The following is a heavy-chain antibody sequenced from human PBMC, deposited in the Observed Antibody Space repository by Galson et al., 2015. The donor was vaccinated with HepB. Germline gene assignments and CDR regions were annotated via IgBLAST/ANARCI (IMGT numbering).Heavy chain of an antibody. Sequence: SLRLSCAGSGFTFGSFGMHWVRHPPDKGLGWVAVIWFDGSQKYYVDSVNGRFSISRDNSRNMLYLQMNSLRAEDTAIYYCGRFDGTPIALDIWGQGTMVTVSS. CDR2: IWFDGSQK. D-gene: IGHD5-24*01. J-gene: IGHJ3*02. CDR1: GFTFGSFG. V-gene: IGHV3-33*01. CDR3: GRFDGTPIALDI.